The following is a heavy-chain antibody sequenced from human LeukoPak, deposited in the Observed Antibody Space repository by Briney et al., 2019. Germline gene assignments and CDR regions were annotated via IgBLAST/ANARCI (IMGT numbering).Heavy chain of an antibody. V-gene: IGHV1-2*02. CDR2: INPNSGGT. Sequence: GASVKVSCKASGYTLTGYYMHWVRQAPGQGLEWMGWINPNSGGTNYAQKFQGRVTMTRDTSISTAYMELSRLRSDDTAVYYCARAKLRYFDWLLASSPYFDYWGQGTLVTVSS. CDR3: ARAKLRYFDWLLASSPYFDY. CDR1: GYTLTGYY. J-gene: IGHJ4*02. D-gene: IGHD3-9*01.